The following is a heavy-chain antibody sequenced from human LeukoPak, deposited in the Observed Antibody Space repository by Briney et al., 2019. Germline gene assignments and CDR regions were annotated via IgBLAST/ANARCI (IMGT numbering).Heavy chain of an antibody. D-gene: IGHD6-19*01. J-gene: IGHJ4*02. CDR1: GFTFSSYW. V-gene: IGHV3-74*01. Sequence: GGSLRLSCAASGFTFSSYWMHWVRQAPGKGLVWVSRINSDGSSTNYADSVKGRFTISRDNAKNTLYLQMNSLRAEDTALYYCARGFDNLGSGWYSYWGQGTLVTVSS. CDR2: INSDGSST. CDR3: ARGFDNLGSGWYSY.